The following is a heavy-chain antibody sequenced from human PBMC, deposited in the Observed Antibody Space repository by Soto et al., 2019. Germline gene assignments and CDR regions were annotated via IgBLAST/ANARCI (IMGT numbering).Heavy chain of an antibody. J-gene: IGHJ6*02. Sequence: SLRLSCAASRFTFSSYAMNWVRQAPGKGLEWVSYISSTSTIIYYADSVKGRFTISRDNAKNSLYLQMNSLRAEDTAIYYCAREYYDSSGYRSGMDVWGQGTTVTVSS. CDR2: ISSTSTII. CDR3: AREYYDSSGYRSGMDV. D-gene: IGHD3-22*01. CDR1: RFTFSSYA. V-gene: IGHV3-48*03.